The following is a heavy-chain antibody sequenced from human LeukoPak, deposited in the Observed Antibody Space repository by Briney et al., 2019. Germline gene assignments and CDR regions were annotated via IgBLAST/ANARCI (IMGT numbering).Heavy chain of an antibody. CDR1: GGSISSYY. CDR3: ARYLVGATHFDY. J-gene: IGHJ4*02. CDR2: IYYSGST. V-gene: IGHV4-59*01. Sequence: SETLSLTCTVSGGSISSYYWSWIRQPPGKGLEWIGYIYYSGSTNYNPSLKSRVTISVDTSKNQFSLKLSSVAAADTAVHYCARYLVGATHFDYWGQGTLVTVSS. D-gene: IGHD1-26*01.